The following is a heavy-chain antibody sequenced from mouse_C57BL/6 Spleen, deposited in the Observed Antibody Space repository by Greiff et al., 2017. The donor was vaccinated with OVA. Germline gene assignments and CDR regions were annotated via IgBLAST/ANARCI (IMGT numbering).Heavy chain of an antibody. J-gene: IGHJ2*01. CDR1: GFNIKNTY. Sequence: VQLQQSVAELVRPGASVKLSCTASGFNIKNTYMHWVKQRPEQGLEWIGRIDPANGNTKYAPKFQGKATLTADTSSNTAYLQLSSLTSEETAIYYCARDTTGVYDDLDYWGQGTTLTVSS. CDR3: ARDTTGVYDDLDY. V-gene: IGHV14-3*01. CDR2: IDPANGNT. D-gene: IGHD1-1*01.